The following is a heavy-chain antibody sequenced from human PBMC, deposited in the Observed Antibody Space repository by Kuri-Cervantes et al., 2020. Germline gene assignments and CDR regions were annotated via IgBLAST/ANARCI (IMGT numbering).Heavy chain of an antibody. CDR1: GFTFSSYS. J-gene: IGHJ4*02. V-gene: IGHV3-21*03. CDR3: ASGSSGYYYAQYYFDY. D-gene: IGHD3-22*01. CDR2: ISSSSSYI. Sequence: GESLKISCAASGFTFSSYSMNWVRQAPGKGLEWVSSISSSSSYIYYADSVKGRFTISRDNAKNSLYLQMNSLRAEDTAVYYCASGSSGYYYAQYYFDYWGQGNLVTVSS.